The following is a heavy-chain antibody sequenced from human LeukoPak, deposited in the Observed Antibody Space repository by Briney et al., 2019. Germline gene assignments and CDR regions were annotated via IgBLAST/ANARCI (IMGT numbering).Heavy chain of an antibody. CDR1: GFTFDDYA. CDR3: AKDNGRGGNFDD. D-gene: IGHD3-16*01. Sequence: GGSLRLSCAASGFTFDDYAMHWVRQAPGKGLEWVSGISWNSGSIGYAESVKGRFTISRDNAKNSVYLEMNRLRAEDTALYYCAKDNGRGGNFDDWGQGTLVTVSS. V-gene: IGHV3-9*01. J-gene: IGHJ4*02. CDR2: ISWNSGSI.